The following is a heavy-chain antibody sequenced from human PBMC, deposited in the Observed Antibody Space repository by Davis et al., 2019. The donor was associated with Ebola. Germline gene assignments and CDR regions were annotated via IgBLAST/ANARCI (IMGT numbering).Heavy chain of an antibody. V-gene: IGHV3-53*05. CDR1: GFTFGDYA. CDR2: IYDHST. Sequence: GGSLRLSCTTSGFTFGDYAMTWVRQAPGKGLEWVSVIYDHSTAYADSVRGRFIISRDKSNNTLYLEMNSLRVDDTAVYYCATTQWLREFDNWGQGTLVTVSS. CDR3: ATTQWLREFDN. J-gene: IGHJ4*02. D-gene: IGHD6-19*01.